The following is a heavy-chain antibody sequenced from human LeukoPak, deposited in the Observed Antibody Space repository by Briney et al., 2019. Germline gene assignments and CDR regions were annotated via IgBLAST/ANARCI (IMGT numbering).Heavy chain of an antibody. Sequence: SETLSLTCTVSGGSVSSGSYYWGWIRQPPGKGLEWIGSMYYSGSTYGNPSLKSRVTISVDTPKNQFSLKLSSVTAADTAVYYCGRHPTVSQYGDGMDVWGQGTTVTVSS. V-gene: IGHV4-39*01. CDR3: GRHPTVSQYGDGMDV. CDR2: MYYSGST. CDR1: GGSVSSGSYY. J-gene: IGHJ6*02. D-gene: IGHD4-17*01.